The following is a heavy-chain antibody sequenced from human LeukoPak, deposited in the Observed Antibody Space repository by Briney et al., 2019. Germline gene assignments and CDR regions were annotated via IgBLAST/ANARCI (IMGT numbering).Heavy chain of an antibody. CDR1: GGSFSGYY. V-gene: IGHV4-34*01. CDR3: ARGRPTDY. CDR2: INHSGST. J-gene: IGHJ4*02. D-gene: IGHD6-25*01. Sequence: SETLSLTCAVYGGSFSGYYWSWIRQPPGKGLEWIGEINHSGSTNYNPSLKSRVTISVDTSKNQFSLKLSSVTAADTAVYYCARGRPTDYWGQGTLVTVSS.